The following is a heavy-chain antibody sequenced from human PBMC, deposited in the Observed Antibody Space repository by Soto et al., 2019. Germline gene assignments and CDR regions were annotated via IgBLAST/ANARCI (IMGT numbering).Heavy chain of an antibody. J-gene: IGHJ4*02. Sequence: SETLSLTCTVSGGSISSYYWSWIRQPPGKGLEWIGYIYYSGSTNYNPSLKSRVTISVDTSKNQFSLKLSSVTAADTAVYYCARVDDYSNSVWGQGTLVTVSS. CDR3: ARVDDYSNSV. D-gene: IGHD4-4*01. CDR2: IYYSGST. CDR1: GGSISSYY. V-gene: IGHV4-59*01.